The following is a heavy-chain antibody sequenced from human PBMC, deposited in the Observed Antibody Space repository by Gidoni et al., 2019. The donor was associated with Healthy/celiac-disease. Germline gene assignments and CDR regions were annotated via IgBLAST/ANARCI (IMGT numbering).Heavy chain of an antibody. Sequence: QVQLQESGPGLVKPSETLSLTCTASGGSISSYYWSWIRQPAGKGLEWIGRIYTSGSTNYNPSLKSRVTMSVDTSKNQFSLKLSSVTAADTAVYYCAREGVRGVIIPDAFDIWGQGTMVTVSS. CDR1: GGSISSYY. V-gene: IGHV4-4*07. CDR3: AREGVRGVIIPDAFDI. CDR2: IYTSGST. J-gene: IGHJ3*02. D-gene: IGHD3-10*01.